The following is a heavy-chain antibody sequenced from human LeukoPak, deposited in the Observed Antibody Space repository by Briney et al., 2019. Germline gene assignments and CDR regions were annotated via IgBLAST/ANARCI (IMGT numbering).Heavy chain of an antibody. CDR1: GGTFSSYA. CDR3: ARRRESSGLIFDY. D-gene: IGHD6-19*01. Sequence: GASVKVSCKASGGTFSSYAISWVRQAPGQGLEWMGRIIPIFGTANYAQKFQGRVTITTDESTSTAYMELSSLRSEDTAVHYCARRRESSGLIFDYWGQGTLVTVSS. CDR2: IIPIFGTA. J-gene: IGHJ4*02. V-gene: IGHV1-69*05.